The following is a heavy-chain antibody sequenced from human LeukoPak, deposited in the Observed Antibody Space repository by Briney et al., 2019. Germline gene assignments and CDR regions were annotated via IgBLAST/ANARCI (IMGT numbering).Heavy chain of an antibody. Sequence: GGSLRLSCAASGFDFSSNWMHWVRQAPGKGLVWVSRINGDGSSTTYADSVKGRFTISRDNAKNTLYLQMNSLRAEDTAVYYCAKGGTTVVDYWGQGTLVTVSS. CDR3: AKGGTTVVDY. CDR2: INGDGSST. J-gene: IGHJ4*02. D-gene: IGHD4-23*01. V-gene: IGHV3-74*03. CDR1: GFDFSSNW.